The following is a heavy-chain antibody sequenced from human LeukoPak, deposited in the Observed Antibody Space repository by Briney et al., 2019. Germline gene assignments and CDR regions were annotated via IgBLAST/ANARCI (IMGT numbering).Heavy chain of an antibody. Sequence: GGSLRLSCAASGFTFSSYWMQWVRQAPGKGLVWVSHINSDGSSTYYADSVKGRFTISRDNSKNTVYLQMNSLRAEDTAVYYCASPAVWGELSLRYWGQGTLVTVSS. D-gene: IGHD3-16*02. CDR1: GFTFSSYW. V-gene: IGHV3-74*01. J-gene: IGHJ4*02. CDR2: INSDGSST. CDR3: ASPAVWGELSLRY.